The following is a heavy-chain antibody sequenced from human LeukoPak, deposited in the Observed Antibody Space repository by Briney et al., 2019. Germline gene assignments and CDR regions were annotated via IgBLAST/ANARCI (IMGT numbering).Heavy chain of an antibody. CDR2: IYAVDSQT. CDR1: GYRFSDYW. Sequence: LGESLKISCECSGYRFSDYWIGWVRQKHGKGLEWMGIIYAVDSQTRYSPSFQAQVTMSAAKSISTVYLQWASLRASDRRLYYCARNKGPGLVTNRFDPCGRGALVAVS. D-gene: IGHD3/OR15-3a*01. CDR3: ARNKGPGLVTNRFDP. V-gene: IGHV5-51*01. J-gene: IGHJ5*02.